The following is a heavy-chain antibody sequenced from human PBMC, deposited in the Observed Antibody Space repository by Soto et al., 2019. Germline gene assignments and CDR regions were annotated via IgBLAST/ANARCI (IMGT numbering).Heavy chain of an antibody. D-gene: IGHD1-26*01. CDR1: GYSFTSYW. V-gene: IGHV5-51*01. CDR3: ARQSSTSYPSPCMDV. CDR2: IYPGDSDT. J-gene: IGHJ6*02. Sequence: GESLKISCKGSGYSFTSYWIGWVRQMPGKGLEWMGIIYPGDSDTRYSPSFQGQVTISADKSISTAYLQWSSLKASDTAMYYCARQSSTSYPSPCMDVWGQGNTVTVSS.